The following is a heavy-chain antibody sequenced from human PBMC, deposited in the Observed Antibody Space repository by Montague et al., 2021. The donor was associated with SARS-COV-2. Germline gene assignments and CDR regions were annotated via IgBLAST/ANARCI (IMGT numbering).Heavy chain of an antibody. D-gene: IGHD2-2*01. Sequence: SLRLSCKASGFTFSSYAMHWVRQAPGKGLEWVAVISYDGSNKYYADSXKGRFTISRDNSKNTLYLQMNSLRAEDTAVYYCARDNGYCSSTSCYPGEYYYMDVWGKGTTVTVSS. J-gene: IGHJ6*03. CDR2: ISYDGSNK. V-gene: IGHV3-30*04. CDR1: GFTFSSYA. CDR3: ARDNGYCSSTSCYPGEYYYMDV.